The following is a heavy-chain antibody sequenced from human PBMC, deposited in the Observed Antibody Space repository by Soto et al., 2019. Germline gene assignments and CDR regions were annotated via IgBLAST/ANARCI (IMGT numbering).Heavy chain of an antibody. Sequence: PSETLSLTCNFSGGSISSGDYHWSWIRQPPGKGLEWIGYIYYSGSTYYNPSLKSRVTISVDTSKNQFSLKLSSVTAADTAVYYCASSSVRFLEWLRFDYWGQGTLVTVSS. CDR3: ASSSVRFLEWLRFDY. V-gene: IGHV4-30-4*01. CDR1: GGSISSGDYH. D-gene: IGHD3-3*01. J-gene: IGHJ4*02. CDR2: IYYSGST.